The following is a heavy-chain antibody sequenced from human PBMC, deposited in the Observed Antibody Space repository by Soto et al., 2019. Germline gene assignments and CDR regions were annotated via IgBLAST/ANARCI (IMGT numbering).Heavy chain of an antibody. CDR1: GFPFTNYW. J-gene: IGHJ4*01. Sequence: QVVESGGGLVPPGGSLRLSCAASGFPFTNYWMNWVRQTPGKGLMWVSRISPDGSDVGYADSVEGRFTVSRDNAKNTLYLQMHSLRADDTAMYYCACWGHIVPVAPSDFGSWCHGTLVTVSS. V-gene: IGHV3-74*01. D-gene: IGHD2-21*01. CDR2: ISPDGSDV. CDR3: ACWGHIVPVAPSDFGS.